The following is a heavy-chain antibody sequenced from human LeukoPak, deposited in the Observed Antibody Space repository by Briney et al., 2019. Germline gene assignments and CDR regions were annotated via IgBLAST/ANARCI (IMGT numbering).Heavy chain of an antibody. V-gene: IGHV4-34*01. CDR3: ARDKYSSGPDI. Sequence: SETLSLTCAVYGGSFSGYYWSWIRQPPGKGLEWIGEINHSGSTNYNPSLKSRVTISVDTSKNQFSLKLSSVTAADTAVYYCARDKYSSGPDIWGQGTMVTVSS. J-gene: IGHJ3*02. CDR1: GGSFSGYY. D-gene: IGHD6-19*01. CDR2: INHSGST.